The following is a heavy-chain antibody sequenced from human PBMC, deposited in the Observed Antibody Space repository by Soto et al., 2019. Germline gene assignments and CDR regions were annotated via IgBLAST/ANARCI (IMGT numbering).Heavy chain of an antibody. CDR2: IYLADSDT. V-gene: IGHV5-51*01. D-gene: IGHD3-3*01. Sequence: LVEALEISWNCAGDIFSSYWIRGVRPMARRGVEWMGIIYLADSDTRYNPSFQRQGTTAADNSINTAYLQWSSLNASDTAMYYCVRRGVVHGAYDGFDVWGQGTMVTVSS. J-gene: IGHJ3*01. CDR1: GDIFSSYW. CDR3: VRRGVVHGAYDGFDV.